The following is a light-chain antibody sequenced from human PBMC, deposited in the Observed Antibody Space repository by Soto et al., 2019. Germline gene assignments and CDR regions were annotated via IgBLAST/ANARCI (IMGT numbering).Light chain of an antibody. CDR1: SSDVDGYNY. Sequence: QSALTQPASVSGSPGQSITISCTGTSSDVDGYNYVSCYQQHPGRAPKLMICNVSNRPSGVSNRFSGSKSGNTASLTISGLQAEDEADYYCSSYTGSSTLYVFGTGTKVTVL. CDR2: NVS. J-gene: IGLJ1*01. CDR3: SSYTGSSTLYV. V-gene: IGLV2-14*03.